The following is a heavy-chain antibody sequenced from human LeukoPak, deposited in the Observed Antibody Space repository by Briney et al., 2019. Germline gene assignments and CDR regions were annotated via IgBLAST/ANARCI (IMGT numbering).Heavy chain of an antibody. J-gene: IGHJ6*02. CDR3: ARGFSIVRGKNYYGMDV. CDR1: GFTFSSYS. CDR2: ITSSSSSI. D-gene: IGHD3-10*01. V-gene: IGHV3-48*04. Sequence: GGSLRLSCAASGFTFSSYSMNWVRQAPGRGLEWVSYITSSSSSIYYADSVKGRFTISRDNAKNSLYLQMNSLRAEDTAVYYCARGFSIVRGKNYYGMDVWGQGTTVTVSS.